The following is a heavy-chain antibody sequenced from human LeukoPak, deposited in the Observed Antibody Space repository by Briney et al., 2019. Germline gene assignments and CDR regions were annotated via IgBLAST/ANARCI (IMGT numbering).Heavy chain of an antibody. D-gene: IGHD3-9*01. CDR2: IYTSGST. V-gene: IGHV4-4*07. Sequence: PSETLSLTCTVSGGSISSYYWSWIRQPAGKGLEWIGRIYTSGSTNYNPSLKSRVTMSVDTSKNQFSLKLSSVTAADTAVYYCARDWATWVLTGYGWFDPWGQGTLVTVSS. CDR3: ARDWATWVLTGYGWFDP. CDR1: GGSISSYY. J-gene: IGHJ5*02.